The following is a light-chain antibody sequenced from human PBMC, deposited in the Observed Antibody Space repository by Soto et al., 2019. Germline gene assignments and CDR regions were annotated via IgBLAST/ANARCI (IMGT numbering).Light chain of an antibody. CDR2: DAS. CDR1: QSVSSSY. Sequence: EIVMTQSPDTLSVSPGERATLSCRASQSVSSSYLAWYQQKPGQAPRLLIYDASNRATGIPARFSGSGSGTDFTLTISSLEPEDFAVYYCQQRSNWPPGITFGQGTRLEIK. CDR3: QQRSNWPPGIT. J-gene: IGKJ5*01. V-gene: IGKV3-11*01.